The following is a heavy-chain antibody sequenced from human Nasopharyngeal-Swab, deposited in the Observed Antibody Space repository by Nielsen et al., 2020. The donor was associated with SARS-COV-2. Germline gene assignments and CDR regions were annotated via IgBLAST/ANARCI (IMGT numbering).Heavy chain of an antibody. V-gene: IGHV3-30-3*01. D-gene: IGHD3-10*01. CDR2: LSYDGITE. CDR1: GPRFTVYS. J-gene: IGHJ6*02. CDR3: AREMTDTLARGGRALDV. Sequence: GASLNISSESSGPRFTVYSFHWVRPPPGKGRDWVAFLSYDGITEDYADSLKGRFSVSRDNSKRMLSLQIHSMRVEDTAMYYCAREMTDTLARGGRALDVWGQETTVNGSS.